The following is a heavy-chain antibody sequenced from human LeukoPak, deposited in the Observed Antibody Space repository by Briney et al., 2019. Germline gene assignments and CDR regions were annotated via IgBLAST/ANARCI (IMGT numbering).Heavy chain of an antibody. CDR1: GGTFSSHA. CDR2: IIPIFGTT. CDR3: ARGDSGYDYGFDN. Sequence: GASVKVSCKASGGTFSSHAISWVRQAPGQGLEWVGGIIPIFGTTNYAQKFQGRVTITTDESTSTGYMELSSRRSDDTAVYYCARGDSGYDYGFDNWGQGTLVTVSS. J-gene: IGHJ4*02. V-gene: IGHV1-69*05. D-gene: IGHD5-12*01.